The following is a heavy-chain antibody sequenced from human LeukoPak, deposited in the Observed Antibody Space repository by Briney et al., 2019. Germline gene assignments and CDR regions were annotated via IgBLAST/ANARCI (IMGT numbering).Heavy chain of an antibody. D-gene: IGHD2-2*02. CDR1: GFTFSDYY. J-gene: IGHJ5*02. CDR2: ISSSGSTI. V-gene: IGHV3-11*01. Sequence: PGGSLRLSCTASGFTFSDYYMSWIRQAPGKGLEWVSYISSSGSTIYYADSVKGRFTISRDNAKNSLYLQMNSLRAEDTAVYYCARVDCSSTNCYIEVANWFDPWGQGTLVTVSS. CDR3: ARVDCSSTNCYIEVANWFDP.